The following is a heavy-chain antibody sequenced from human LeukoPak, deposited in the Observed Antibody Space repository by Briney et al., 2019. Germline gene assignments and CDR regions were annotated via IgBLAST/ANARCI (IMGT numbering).Heavy chain of an antibody. V-gene: IGHV4-59*01. Sequence: XETLSLTCTVSGGSISSNYWSWIRQPPGKGLEWIGYIHKNVGTNYNPSLKSRVTISLDTSKNQFSLKLSSVTAADTAVYYCARSFDTSGYYYYYDNWGQGTLVTVSS. CDR1: GGSISSNY. CDR2: IHKNVGT. CDR3: ARSFDTSGYYYYYDN. D-gene: IGHD3-22*01. J-gene: IGHJ4*02.